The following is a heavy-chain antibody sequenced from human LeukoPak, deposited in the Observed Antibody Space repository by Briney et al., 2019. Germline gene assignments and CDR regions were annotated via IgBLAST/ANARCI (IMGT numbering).Heavy chain of an antibody. CDR3: AKGHGDYGTGFDQ. J-gene: IGHJ4*02. CDR2: INPDGSTT. Sequence: GGSLRLSCAASGFTFSSYWMHWVRQAPGKGLVWVSRINPDGSTTNYADSVKGRFTISRDNFKNTVFLQMNSLRGEDTAVYFCAKGHGDYGTGFDQWGQGTLVTVSS. D-gene: IGHD4-17*01. V-gene: IGHV3-74*01. CDR1: GFTFSSYW.